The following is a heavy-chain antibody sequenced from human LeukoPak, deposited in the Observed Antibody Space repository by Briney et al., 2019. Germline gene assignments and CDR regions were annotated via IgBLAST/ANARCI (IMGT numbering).Heavy chain of an antibody. CDR2: ISSSSSYI. V-gene: IGHV3-21*01. CDR3: ARGGVSQDYFDY. CDR1: GFTFSSYS. J-gene: IGHJ4*02. D-gene: IGHD6-13*01. Sequence: GGSLRLSCAASGFTFSSYSMNWVRQAPGKGLEWVSSISSSSSYIYYADSVKGRFTISRDNAENSLYLQMNSLRAEDTAVYYCARGGVSQDYFDYWGQGTLVTVSS.